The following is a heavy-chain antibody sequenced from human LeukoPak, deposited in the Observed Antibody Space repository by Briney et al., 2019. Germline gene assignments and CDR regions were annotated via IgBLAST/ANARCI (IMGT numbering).Heavy chain of an antibody. J-gene: IGHJ4*02. Sequence: PSETLSLTCTVSGGSISSYYWSWIRQPPGKGLEWIGYIYYSGSTNYNPSLKSRVTISVDTSKNQFSLKLSSVTVADTAVYYCARANWGSIDYWGQGTLVTVSS. V-gene: IGHV4-59*01. CDR3: ARANWGSIDY. CDR1: GGSISSYY. D-gene: IGHD7-27*01. CDR2: IYYSGST.